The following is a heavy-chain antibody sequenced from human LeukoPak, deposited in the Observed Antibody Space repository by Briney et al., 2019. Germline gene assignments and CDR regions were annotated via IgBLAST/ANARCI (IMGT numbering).Heavy chain of an antibody. J-gene: IGHJ5*02. D-gene: IGHD4/OR15-4a*01. CDR3: MRDYGA. V-gene: IGHV3-74*01. Sequence: GGSLRLSCAASGFTFRRYWMHWVRQAPGKGLVWVSRINSDGYSTTYADFVKGRFTISRDNAKNTLYLQMKSLRADDTAVYSCMRDYGAWGQGTLVTVSP. CDR2: INSDGYST. CDR1: GFTFRRYW.